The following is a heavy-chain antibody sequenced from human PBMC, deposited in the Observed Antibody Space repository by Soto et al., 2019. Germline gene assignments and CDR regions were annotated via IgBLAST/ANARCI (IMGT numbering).Heavy chain of an antibody. Sequence: SVKVSCKASGDTLSNFAISWVGQAPGQGLEWMGGIIPVFLAAKYAQKFQGRVTITADESTNTEYMELRNLTSEDTAVYYCARVKQWLVAWWFDPWGQGTLVTVYS. CDR1: GDTLSNFA. V-gene: IGHV1-69*13. J-gene: IGHJ5*02. CDR3: ARVKQWLVAWWFDP. CDR2: IIPVFLAA. D-gene: IGHD6-19*01.